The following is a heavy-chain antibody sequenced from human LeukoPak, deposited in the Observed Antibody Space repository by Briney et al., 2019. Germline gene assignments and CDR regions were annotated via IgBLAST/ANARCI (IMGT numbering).Heavy chain of an antibody. CDR2: IIPIFGTA. J-gene: IGHJ4*02. CDR1: GGTFSSYA. CDR3: ARESVGAKAPFDY. D-gene: IGHD1-26*01. V-gene: IGHV1-69*13. Sequence: GASVKVSCKASGGTFSSYAISWVRQAPGQGLEWMGGIIPIFGTANYAQKFQGRVTITADESTSTAYMELSSLRSEDTAVYYCARESVGAKAPFDYWGQGTLVTVSS.